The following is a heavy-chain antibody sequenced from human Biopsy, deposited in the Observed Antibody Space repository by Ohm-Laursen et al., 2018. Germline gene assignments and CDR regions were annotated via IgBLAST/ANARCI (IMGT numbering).Heavy chain of an antibody. J-gene: IGHJ4*02. D-gene: IGHD1-26*01. CDR3: AKGLYSGSYYYDS. CDR2: VSSDGKNK. CDR1: GFTLSNYG. Sequence: SLRLSCTASGFTLSNYGMHWVRQAPGRGLEWVVAVSSDGKNKHYADSVQGRFTISRDNSKNTVDLQTNSLRAEDTAVYYCAKGLYSGSYYYDSWGQGTLVTVSS. V-gene: IGHV3-30*18.